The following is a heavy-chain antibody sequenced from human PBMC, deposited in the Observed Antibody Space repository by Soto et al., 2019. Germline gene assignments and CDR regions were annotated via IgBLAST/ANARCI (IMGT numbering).Heavy chain of an antibody. CDR1: GGTFSSYA. CDR2: IIPIFGTA. D-gene: IGHD5-12*01. CDR3: ASTVVDISAFDI. Sequence: PRASVKVSCKASGGTFSSYAISWVRQAPGQGLEWMGGIIPIFGTANYAQKFQGRVTITADKSTSTAYMELSSLRSEDTAVYYCASTVVDISAFDIWGQGTMVTVSS. V-gene: IGHV1-69*06. J-gene: IGHJ3*02.